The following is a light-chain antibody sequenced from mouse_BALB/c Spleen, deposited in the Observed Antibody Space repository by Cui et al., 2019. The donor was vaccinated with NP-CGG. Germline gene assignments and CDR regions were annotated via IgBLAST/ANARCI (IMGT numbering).Light chain of an antibody. CDR2: GTN. CDR1: TGAVTTSNY. Sequence: QAAVIQESALTTSPGETVTLTCRSSTGAVTTSNYANWVQEKPDHLFTGLIGGTNNRAPGVPARFSGFLIGDKAALTITGAQTEDEAIYFCALWYSNHWVFGGGTKLTVL. V-gene: IGLV1*01. CDR3: ALWYSNHWV. J-gene: IGLJ1*01.